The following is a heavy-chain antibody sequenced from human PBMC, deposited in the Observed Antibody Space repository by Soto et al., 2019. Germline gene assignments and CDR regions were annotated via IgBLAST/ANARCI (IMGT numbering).Heavy chain of an antibody. Sequence: QVQLVQSGAEVKKPGASVKVSCKASGYTFTNYNINWVRQATGQGLEWMGWMNPDSGNIGYEQKFQGRLTMTRNTSISTAYMELSSLRSDDTAVYYCARGKWGTTLTTGFDPWGQGTLVTVSS. D-gene: IGHD4-4*01. V-gene: IGHV1-8*01. CDR1: GYTFTNYN. J-gene: IGHJ5*02. CDR2: MNPDSGNI. CDR3: ARGKWGTTLTTGFDP.